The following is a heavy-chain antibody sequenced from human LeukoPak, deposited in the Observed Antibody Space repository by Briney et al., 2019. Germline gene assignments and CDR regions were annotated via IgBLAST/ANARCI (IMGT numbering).Heavy chain of an antibody. CDR3: ARERINSYGSPFGY. CDR1: GFTVSTNY. V-gene: IGHV3-53*01. J-gene: IGHJ4*02. CDR2: IYTGGTT. Sequence: PGGSLRLSCAASGFTVSTNYMTWVRQAPGKGLEWVSVIYTGGTTYYADSVKSRFTISRDNSKNTLYLQMNSLRAEDTAVYYCARERINSYGSPFGYWGQGTLVTVSS. D-gene: IGHD5-18*01.